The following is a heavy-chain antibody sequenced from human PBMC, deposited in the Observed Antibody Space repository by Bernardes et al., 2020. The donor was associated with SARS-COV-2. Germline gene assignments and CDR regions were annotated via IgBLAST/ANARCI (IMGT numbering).Heavy chain of an antibody. CDR1: GFTFSSYE. Sequence: GGSLRLSRAASGFTFSSYEMNWVRQAPGKGLEWVSYISSSGSTIYYADSVKGRFTISRDNAKNSLYLQMNSLRAEDTAVYYCARDQEGEEMATIPFDYWGQGTLVTVSS. V-gene: IGHV3-48*03. J-gene: IGHJ4*02. CDR3: ARDQEGEEMATIPFDY. D-gene: IGHD5-12*01. CDR2: ISSSGSTI.